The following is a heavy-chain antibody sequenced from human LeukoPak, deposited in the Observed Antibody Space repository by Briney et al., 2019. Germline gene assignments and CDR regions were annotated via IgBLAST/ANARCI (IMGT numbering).Heavy chain of an antibody. CDR3: ARRPCSTSCYGPIYYYGMDV. CDR2: IYYSGST. D-gene: IGHD2-2*01. V-gene: IGHV4-31*03. CDR1: GGSISSGGYY. Sequence: SETLSLTCTVSGGSISSGGYYWSWIRQHPGKGLEWIGYIYYSGSTYYNPSLKSRVTISVDTSKNQFSLKLSSVTAADTAVYYCARRPCSTSCYGPIYYYGMDVWGQGTTVTVSS. J-gene: IGHJ6*02.